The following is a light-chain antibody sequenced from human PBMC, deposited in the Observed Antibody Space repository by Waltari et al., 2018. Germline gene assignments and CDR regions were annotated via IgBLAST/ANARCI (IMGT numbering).Light chain of an antibody. CDR3: QQRHDWPLN. CDR1: QSVSSK. CDR2: GAS. Sequence: EIVMTQSPATLSVSPGERATPYCRASQSVSSKLAWYQQKPGQAPRLLIYGASTRATGIPARFSGSVSGTEFTLTISSLQSEDFAVYYCQQRHDWPLNFGGGTKLEIK. J-gene: IGKJ4*01. V-gene: IGKV3-15*01.